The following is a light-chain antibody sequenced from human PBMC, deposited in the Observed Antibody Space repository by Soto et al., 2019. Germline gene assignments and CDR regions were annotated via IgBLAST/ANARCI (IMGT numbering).Light chain of an antibody. V-gene: IGKV4-1*01. J-gene: IGKJ1*01. CDR1: HNILYSYDNKNY. Sequence: DGVLTKSPDSLDVYLGERANTNCKSSHNILYSYDNKNYFSWYQQRPEQPPKLLFYWASTRESGVPDRFSGSGSGTHFTLTITSLQAEDVATYYWQQYYSSPATFGQVAKVDNK. CDR3: QQYYSSPAT. CDR2: WAS.